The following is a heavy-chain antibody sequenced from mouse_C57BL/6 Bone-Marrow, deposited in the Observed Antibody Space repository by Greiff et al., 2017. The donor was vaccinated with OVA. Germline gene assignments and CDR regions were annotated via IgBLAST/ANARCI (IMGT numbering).Heavy chain of an antibody. V-gene: IGHV2-9-1*01. CDR3: ARNPSYYGSSYNYAMDY. Sequence: VQLVESGPGLVAPSQSLSITCTVSGFSLTSYAISWVRQPPGTGLEWLGVIWTGGGTNYNSALKSRLSISKDNSKSQVFLKMNSLQTDDTARYYCARNPSYYGSSYNYAMDYWGQGTSVTVSS. J-gene: IGHJ4*01. D-gene: IGHD1-1*01. CDR2: IWTGGGT. CDR1: GFSLTSYA.